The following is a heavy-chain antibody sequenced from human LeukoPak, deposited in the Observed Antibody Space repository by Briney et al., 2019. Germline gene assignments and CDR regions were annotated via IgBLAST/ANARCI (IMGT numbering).Heavy chain of an antibody. CDR1: GFIFSNAW. V-gene: IGHV3-15*07. CDR2: IKSKTDGGTT. Sequence: GGSLRLSCAASGFIFSNAWMNWVRQAPGKGLERVGRIKSKTDGGTTDYAAPVKGRFTVSRDDSKNTMFLQMNSLKTEDTAIYYCTSDLSGRYSWNSWGQGTLVSVSS. J-gene: IGHJ4*02. CDR3: TSDLSGRYSWNS. D-gene: IGHD1-26*01.